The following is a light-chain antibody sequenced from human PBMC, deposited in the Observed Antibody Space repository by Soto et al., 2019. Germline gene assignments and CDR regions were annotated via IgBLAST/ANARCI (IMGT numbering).Light chain of an antibody. CDR2: DTS. J-gene: IGKJ1*01. CDR1: QSVVSQ. V-gene: IGKV3-11*01. Sequence: EIVLTQSPATLSLSPGERATLSCRASQSVVSQLSWYQHKPGQAPRLLIYDTSNRAPGIPARFSGSGSWTDFTLTISSLKPEDFAVYYCQQRYSWPLTFDQGTKVEIK. CDR3: QQRYSWPLT.